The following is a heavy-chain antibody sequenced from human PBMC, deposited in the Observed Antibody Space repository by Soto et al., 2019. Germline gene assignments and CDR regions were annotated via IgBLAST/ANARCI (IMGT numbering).Heavy chain of an antibody. CDR3: TRMPGGGWQRFFDY. Sequence: EVKLLESGGALVQPGGSLRLSCEASGFTFIDHDMSWVRQAPGKGLEWVSSITVGGAQKDYGQSVEGRFTISRDNSNDTLFLQMDSLQVEDTAIYYCTRMPGGGWQRFFDYWGQGTVVTVSS. CDR1: GFTFIDHD. CDR2: ITVGGAQK. J-gene: IGHJ4*02. V-gene: IGHV3-23*01. D-gene: IGHD5-12*01.